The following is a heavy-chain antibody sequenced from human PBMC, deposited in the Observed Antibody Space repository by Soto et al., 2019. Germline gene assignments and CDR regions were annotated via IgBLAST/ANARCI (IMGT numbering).Heavy chain of an antibody. J-gene: IGHJ4*02. CDR3: SRVNWNDGFFDY. CDR1: GGSISSYY. Sequence: SETLSLTCTVSGGSISSYYWSWIRQPPGKGLEWIGYIYYGGSTNYNPSLKSRVTISVDTSKNQSSLKLSSVTAADTAVYYCSRVNWNDGFFDYWGQGTLVTVSS. CDR2: IYYGGST. D-gene: IGHD1-1*01. V-gene: IGHV4-59*01.